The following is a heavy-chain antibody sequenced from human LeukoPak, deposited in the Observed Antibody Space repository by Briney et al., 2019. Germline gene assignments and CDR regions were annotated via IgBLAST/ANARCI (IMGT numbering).Heavy chain of an antibody. CDR3: ARVGSGWYIDY. J-gene: IGHJ4*02. CDR2: INHSGST. V-gene: IGHV4-34*01. CDR1: GGSFSGYY. D-gene: IGHD6-19*01. Sequence: SETLSLTCAVYGGSFSGYYWSWIRQPPGKGLEWIGEINHSGSTNYNPSLKSRVTISVHTSKNQFPLKLSSVTAADTAVYYCARVGSGWYIDYWGQGTLVTVSS.